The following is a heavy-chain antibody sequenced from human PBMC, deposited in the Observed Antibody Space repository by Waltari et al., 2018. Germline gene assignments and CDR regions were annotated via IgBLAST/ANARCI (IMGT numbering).Heavy chain of an antibody. CDR1: GGSFSGYY. V-gene: IGHV4-34*01. J-gene: IGHJ4*02. D-gene: IGHD6-19*01. CDR3: ARSGYSSGWYNSDY. Sequence: QVQLQQWGAGLLKPSETLSLTCAVYGGSFSGYYWRWIRQPPGKGLEWIGEINHSGSTNYNPALKSRVTISVDTSKNQCSLKLSSVTAADTAVYYCARSGYSSGWYNSDYWGQGTLVTVSS. CDR2: INHSGST.